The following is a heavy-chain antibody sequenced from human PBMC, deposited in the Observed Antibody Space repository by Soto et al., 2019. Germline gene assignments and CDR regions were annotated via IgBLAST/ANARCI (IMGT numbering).Heavy chain of an antibody. CDR2: ISTYSGDT. CDR1: GYTFFTYD. J-gene: IGHJ5*02. D-gene: IGHD5-12*01. V-gene: IGHV1-18*01. Sequence: QVHLVQSGVEVKTPGASVKVSCQASGYTFFTYDISWVRQAPGQGLEWMGWISTYSGDTKNAQKFPGRVTMTTDTSTTTAYLELRSLRSDDTAVYYCARHHGPTTSETWFDHWGQGTLVTVSS. CDR3: ARHHGPTTSETWFDH.